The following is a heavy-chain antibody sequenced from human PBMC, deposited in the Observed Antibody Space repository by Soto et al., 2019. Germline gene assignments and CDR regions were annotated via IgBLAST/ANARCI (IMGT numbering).Heavy chain of an antibody. D-gene: IGHD3-10*01. J-gene: IGHJ6*02. V-gene: IGHV4-34*01. CDR1: GESFSDYY. Sequence: ASESLCLTCAVNGESFSDYYLTWIRQPPGKGLEWIGEIKHSGSTNYNPSPESRVTKTINTSTHQFSLQLNTGTTADTAAYYCGTGRQGSRITMVRVGIRSAHGLDVWGQGTTVTVSS. CDR3: GTGRQGSRITMVRVGIRSAHGLDV. CDR2: IKHSGST.